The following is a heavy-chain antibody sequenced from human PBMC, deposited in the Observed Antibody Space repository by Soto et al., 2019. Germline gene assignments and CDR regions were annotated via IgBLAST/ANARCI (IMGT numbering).Heavy chain of an antibody. J-gene: IGHJ4*02. D-gene: IGHD6-19*01. CDR2: ISTYIGRT. CDR1: GYNFTAFG. V-gene: IGHV1-18*01. CDR3: GRDRKTFGSGWYDLDY. Sequence: QVHLVQSGAEVMQPGASVKVSCKASGYNFTAFGIAWVRQAPGQGLEWVGWISTYIGRTEYAPNPQARVTLTTDTSTRTAYMELRSLRSDDTAVYFGGRDRKTFGSGWYDLDYWGPGTLVTVSP.